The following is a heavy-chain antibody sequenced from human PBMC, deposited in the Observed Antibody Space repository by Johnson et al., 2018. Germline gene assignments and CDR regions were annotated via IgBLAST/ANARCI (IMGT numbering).Heavy chain of an antibody. V-gene: IGHV3-30*18. D-gene: IGHD3-22*01. J-gene: IGHJ3*02. Sequence: VQLVESGGGVVQPGRSLRLSCAASGFTFSSYGMHWVRQAPGKGLEWVAVISYDGSNKYYADSVKGRFSISRDNSKNTLYLQMNSLRAEDTAGYYCAKAVDSSGYSGVVAFDIWGQGTMVTVSS. CDR1: GFTFSSYG. CDR2: ISYDGSNK. CDR3: AKAVDSSGYSGVVAFDI.